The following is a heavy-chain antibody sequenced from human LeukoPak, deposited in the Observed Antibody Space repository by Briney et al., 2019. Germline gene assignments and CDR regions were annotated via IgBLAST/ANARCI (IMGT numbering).Heavy chain of an antibody. D-gene: IGHD1-14*01. CDR1: GGSISSYY. V-gene: IGHV4-59*08. Sequence: SETLSLTCTVSGGSISSYYWSWIRQPSGKGLEWIGYIYYSGSTNYNPSLKSRVTISVDTSKNQFSLKLSSVTAADTAVYYCARLTGVYYYYYMDVWGKGTTVTVSS. CDR2: IYYSGST. CDR3: ARLTGVYYYYYMDV. J-gene: IGHJ6*03.